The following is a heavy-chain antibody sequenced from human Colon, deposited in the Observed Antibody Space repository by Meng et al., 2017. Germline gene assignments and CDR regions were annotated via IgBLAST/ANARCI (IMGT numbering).Heavy chain of an antibody. J-gene: IGHJ2*01. Sequence: QVEGVESGCELKKPGASVKVSCKASGYTFINYAINWVRQAPGQGLEWMGWINTHTGNPTYGQGFTGRFVLSSDTSVSTANLQISSLKAEDTAVYYCARGGPYPDSSGFHWYFDLWGRGTLVTVSS. CDR1: GYTFINYA. V-gene: IGHV7-4-1*02. CDR2: INTHTGNP. CDR3: ARGGPYPDSSGFHWYFDL. D-gene: IGHD3-22*01.